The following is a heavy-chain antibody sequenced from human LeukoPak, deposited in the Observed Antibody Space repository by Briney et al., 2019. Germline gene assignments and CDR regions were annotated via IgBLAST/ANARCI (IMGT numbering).Heavy chain of an antibody. CDR2: ISSSGSTI. V-gene: IGHV3-11*01. CDR3: ARGLDTAMVLLDY. J-gene: IGHJ4*02. Sequence: PGGSLRLSCAASGFTFSDYYMSWIRQAPGKGLEWVSYISSSGSTIYYADSVKGRFTISRDNAKNSLYLQMNSLSAEDTAVYYCARGLDTAMVLLDYWGQGTLVTVSS. D-gene: IGHD5-18*01. CDR1: GFTFSDYY.